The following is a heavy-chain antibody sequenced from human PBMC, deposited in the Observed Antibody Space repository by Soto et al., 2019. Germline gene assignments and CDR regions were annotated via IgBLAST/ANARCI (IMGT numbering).Heavy chain of an antibody. CDR1: GGSVSGGGYS. Sequence: QLQLQESGSGLVEPSQTLSLTCGVSGGSVSGGGYSWSWIRQPPGKGLEWIGYIWLSGSTYYNPSLKSRVTISIDRSKNQFSLRLSSVTAADTAVYYCARGGDYFDYWGQGTLVTVSS. CDR3: ARGGDYFDY. J-gene: IGHJ4*02. CDR2: IWLSGST. V-gene: IGHV4-30-2*01.